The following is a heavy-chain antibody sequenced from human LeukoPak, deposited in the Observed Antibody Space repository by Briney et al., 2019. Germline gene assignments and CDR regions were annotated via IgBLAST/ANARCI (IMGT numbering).Heavy chain of an antibody. V-gene: IGHV4-59*02. D-gene: IGHD1-26*01. CDR2: TYYSVDT. J-gene: IGHJ6*03. CDR1: GFSVSTYY. CDR3: ARTGGSFYFYYYMDV. Sequence: SETLSLTCSVSGFSVSTYYWGWIRQPPGKGLEWIGYTYYSVDTNYNPSLKSRVTISVDTSTNQFSLKLRSVTAADTAVYFCARTGGSFYFYYYMDVWGKGTTVTVSS.